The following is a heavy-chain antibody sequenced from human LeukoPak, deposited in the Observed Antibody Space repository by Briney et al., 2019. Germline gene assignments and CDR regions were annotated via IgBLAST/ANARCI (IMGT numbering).Heavy chain of an antibody. CDR3: AKAQGSYCSGGSCYADY. J-gene: IGHJ4*02. V-gene: IGHV3-30*18. CDR1: GFTFSSYG. CDR2: ISYDGSNK. D-gene: IGHD2-15*01. Sequence: GGSLRLSCAASGFTFSSYGMHWVRQAPGKGLEWVAVISYDGSNKYYADSVKGRFTISRDNSKNTLYLQMNSLRAEDTAVYYCAKAQGSYCSGGSCYADYWGQGTLVTVSS.